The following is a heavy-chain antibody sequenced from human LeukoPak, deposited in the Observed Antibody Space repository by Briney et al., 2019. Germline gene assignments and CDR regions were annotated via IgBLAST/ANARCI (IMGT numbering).Heavy chain of an antibody. Sequence: GGSLRLSCAASGFTFSNYWVHWVGQAPGKGLVWVSRINRDGSTTKYADSVKGRFTVSRDNAKNTVNLQMNSLRAEDTAVYYCARDKKSGESSEIDYWGQGTLVTVSS. J-gene: IGHJ4*02. CDR2: INRDGSTT. D-gene: IGHD3-10*01. CDR1: GFTFSNYW. V-gene: IGHV3-74*03. CDR3: ARDKKSGESSEIDY.